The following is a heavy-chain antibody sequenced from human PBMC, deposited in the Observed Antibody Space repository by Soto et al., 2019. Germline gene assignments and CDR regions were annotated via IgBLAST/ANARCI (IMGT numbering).Heavy chain of an antibody. CDR1: GFTFSNAW. V-gene: IGHV3-15*07. CDR3: TTDLSGYSYVYGGRREDY. D-gene: IGHD5-18*01. Sequence: EVQLVESGGGLVKPGGSLRLSCAASGFTFSNAWMNWVRQAPGKGLEWVGRIKSKTDGGTTDYAAPVKGRFTISRDDAKNALYLQMNSLRTDDTVLYYGTTDLSGYSYVYGGRREDYLGQGTLVTVSS. J-gene: IGHJ4*02. CDR2: IKSKTDGGTT.